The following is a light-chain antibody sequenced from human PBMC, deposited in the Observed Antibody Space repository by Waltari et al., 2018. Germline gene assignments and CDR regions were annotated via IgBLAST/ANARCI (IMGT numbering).Light chain of an antibody. CDR3: QVWDTTSDRVV. J-gene: IGLJ2*01. Sequence: SFVLTPPPSASVAPGHRARITRGGDNVGSKIGRWYQQKPGQAPLLVVYDDSARPSGIPDRFSASNSGNTATLTISRVENGDEADYYCQVWDTTSDRVVFGGGTKLTVL. V-gene: IGLV3-21*02. CDR1: NVGSKI. CDR2: DDS.